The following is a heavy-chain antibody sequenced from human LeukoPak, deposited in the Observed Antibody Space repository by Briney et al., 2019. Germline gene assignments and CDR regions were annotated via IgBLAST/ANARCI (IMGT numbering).Heavy chain of an antibody. V-gene: IGHV3-33*01. Sequence: GGSLRLSCAASGFTFSSYGMHWVRQAPGKGLEWVAVIWYDGSNKYYADSVKGRFTISRGNSKNTLYLQMNSLRAEDTAVYYCARDYYDSSGYYTDYFDYWGQGTLVTVSS. CDR1: GFTFSSYG. D-gene: IGHD3-22*01. J-gene: IGHJ4*02. CDR2: IWYDGSNK. CDR3: ARDYYDSSGYYTDYFDY.